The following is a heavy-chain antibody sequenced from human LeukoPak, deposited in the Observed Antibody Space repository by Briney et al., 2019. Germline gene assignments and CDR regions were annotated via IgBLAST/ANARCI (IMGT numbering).Heavy chain of an antibody. Sequence: SVKVSCKTSGYTFTAYYIHWVRQAPGQGLEWMGRINPNSGGTDSAQKFQGRVTMTRDTSMNTAYMELSRLRSDDTAVYYCARDLSGISSATDAFDMWGQGTMVTVSS. CDR3: ARDLSGISSATDAFDM. CDR2: INPNSGGT. V-gene: IGHV1-2*06. D-gene: IGHD1-14*01. CDR1: GYTFTAYY. J-gene: IGHJ3*02.